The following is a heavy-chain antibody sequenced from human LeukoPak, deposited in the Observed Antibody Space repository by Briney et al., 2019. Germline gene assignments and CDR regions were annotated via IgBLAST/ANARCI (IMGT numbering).Heavy chain of an antibody. J-gene: IGHJ1*01. V-gene: IGHV1-69*13. Sequence: ASVKVSCKASGGTFSSYAISWVRQAPGQGLEWMGGIIPIFGTANYAQKFQGRVTITADESTSTAYMELSSLRSEDTAVYYCASYTGYSSGWYGGAEYFQHWGQGTLVTVSS. CDR2: IIPIFGTA. CDR1: GGTFSSYA. CDR3: ASYTGYSSGWYGGAEYFQH. D-gene: IGHD6-19*01.